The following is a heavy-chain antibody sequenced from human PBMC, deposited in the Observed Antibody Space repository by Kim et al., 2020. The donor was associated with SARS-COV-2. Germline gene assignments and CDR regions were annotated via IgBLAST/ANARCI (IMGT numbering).Heavy chain of an antibody. CDR3: ARGREALAAAGGYYFDY. CDR1: GYTFTSYY. D-gene: IGHD6-13*01. Sequence: ASVKVSCKASGYTFTSYYMHWVRQAPGQGLEWMGIINPSGGSTSYAQKFQGRVTMTRDTSTSTVYMELSSLRSEDTAVYYCARGREALAAAGGYYFDYWGQGTLVTVSS. V-gene: IGHV1-46*01. CDR2: INPSGGST. J-gene: IGHJ4*02.